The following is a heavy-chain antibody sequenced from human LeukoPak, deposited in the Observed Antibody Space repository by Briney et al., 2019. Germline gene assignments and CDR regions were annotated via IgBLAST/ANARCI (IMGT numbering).Heavy chain of an antibody. CDR3: ARGRGGNNFDY. V-gene: IGHV3-30*03. J-gene: IGHJ4*02. CDR2: MSYDGTNK. D-gene: IGHD3-16*01. CDR1: GFTFSSYA. Sequence: GGSLRLSCAASGFTFSSYAMSWVRQAPGKGLEWVAIMSYDGTNKNYADSVKGRFTISRDNSRNTLYLQMDSLKTEDTALYYCARGRGGNNFDYWGQGTLVTVSS.